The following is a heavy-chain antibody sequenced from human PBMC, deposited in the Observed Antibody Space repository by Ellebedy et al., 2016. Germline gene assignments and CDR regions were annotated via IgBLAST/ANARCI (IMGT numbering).Heavy chain of an antibody. Sequence: SETLSLXCAVYGGSFSGYYWSWIRQPPGKGLEWIGEINHSGSTNYNPSLKSRVTMSVDTSKNQFSLKLSSVTAADTAVYYCARDWGYCSSTSCSYFDYWGQGTLVTVSS. CDR3: ARDWGYCSSTSCSYFDY. J-gene: IGHJ4*02. V-gene: IGHV4-34*01. CDR1: GGSFSGYY. D-gene: IGHD2-2*01. CDR2: INHSGST.